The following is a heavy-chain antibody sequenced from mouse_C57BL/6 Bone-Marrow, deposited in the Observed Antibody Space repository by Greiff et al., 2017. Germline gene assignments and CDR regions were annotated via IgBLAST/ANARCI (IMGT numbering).Heavy chain of an antibody. CDR2: IYPSDSET. CDR3: ARRAYDGYYVFAY. D-gene: IGHD2-3*01. J-gene: IGHJ3*01. V-gene: IGHV1-61*01. Sequence: QVQLQQSGAELVRPGSSVKLSCKASGYTFTSYWMDWVKQRPGQGLEWIGNIYPSDSETHYNQKFKDKATLTVDKSSSTAYMQLSSLTSEDSAVYYCARRAYDGYYVFAYWGQGTLVTVSA. CDR1: GYTFTSYW.